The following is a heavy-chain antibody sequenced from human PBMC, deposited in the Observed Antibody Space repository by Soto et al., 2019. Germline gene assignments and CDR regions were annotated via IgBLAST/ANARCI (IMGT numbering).Heavy chain of an antibody. Sequence: SETLSLTCAVYGGSFSGYYWSWIRQPPGKGLEWIGEINHSGSTNYNPSLKSRVTISVDTSKNQFSLKLSSVTAADTAVYYCARAPPTPMVRGVIITGCDYGMDVWGQGTTVTVSS. J-gene: IGHJ6*02. D-gene: IGHD3-10*01. CDR3: ARAPPTPMVRGVIITGCDYGMDV. CDR1: GGSFSGYY. V-gene: IGHV4-34*01. CDR2: INHSGST.